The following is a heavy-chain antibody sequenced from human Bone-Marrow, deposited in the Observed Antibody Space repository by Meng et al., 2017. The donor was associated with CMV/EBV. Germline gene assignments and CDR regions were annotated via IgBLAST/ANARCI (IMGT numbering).Heavy chain of an antibody. CDR2: ISYDGSNK. CDR1: GFTFSSYA. D-gene: IGHD2-2*02. Sequence: SCAASGFTFSSYAMHWVRQAPGKGLEWVAVISYDGSNKYYADSVKGRFTISRDNSKNTLYLQMNSLRAEDTAVYYCARVPTLYCSSTSCYTWSEPDYYGMDVWGQGTTVTVSS. J-gene: IGHJ6*02. V-gene: IGHV3-30*04. CDR3: ARVPTLYCSSTSCYTWSEPDYYGMDV.